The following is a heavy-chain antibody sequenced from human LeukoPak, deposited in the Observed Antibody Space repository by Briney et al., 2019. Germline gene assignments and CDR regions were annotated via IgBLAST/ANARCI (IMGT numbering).Heavy chain of an antibody. Sequence: GGSLRLSCAASGFTFSSYGMSWVRQAPGKGLEWVSAISGNGGSTYSADSVKGRFNISRDNSKNTLYLKMHSLTAEDTAVYYCAELGITMIGGVWGKGTTVTISS. D-gene: IGHD3-10*02. CDR1: GFTFSSYG. CDR2: ISGNGGST. CDR3: AELGITMIGGV. V-gene: IGHV3-23*01. J-gene: IGHJ6*04.